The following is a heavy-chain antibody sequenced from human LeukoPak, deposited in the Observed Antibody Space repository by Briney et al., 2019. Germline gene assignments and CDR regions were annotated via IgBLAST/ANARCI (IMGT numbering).Heavy chain of an antibody. V-gene: IGHV1-18*01. CDR1: GYTFTSYG. CDR3: VRIPQRVPHNWFDP. Sequence: ASVKVSCKASGYTFTSYGISWVRQAPGQGLEWMGWISAYNGNTNYAQKLQGRVTMTRDTSISTVYMELSSLTSDDTAVYYCVRIPQRVPHNWFDPWGQGTLVTVSS. J-gene: IGHJ5*02. D-gene: IGHD1-1*01. CDR2: ISAYNGNT.